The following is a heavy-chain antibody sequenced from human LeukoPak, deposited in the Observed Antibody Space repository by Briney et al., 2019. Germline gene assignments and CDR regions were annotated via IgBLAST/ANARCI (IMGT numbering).Heavy chain of an antibody. J-gene: IGHJ4*02. CDR1: GDSVSSNSVA. V-gene: IGHV6-1*01. CDR2: TYYRSKWYN. Sequence: SHTLSLTCAISGDSVSSNSVAWNWIRQSPSRGLEWLGRTYYRSKWYNDYAVSVKSRITINPDTSKNQFSLQLNSVTPEDTAVYYCARRLAVAGSQYFDYWGQGTLVTVSS. CDR3: ARRLAVAGSQYFDY. D-gene: IGHD6-19*01.